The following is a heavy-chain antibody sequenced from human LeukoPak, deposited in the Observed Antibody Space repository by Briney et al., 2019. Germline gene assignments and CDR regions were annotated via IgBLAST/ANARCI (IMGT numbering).Heavy chain of an antibody. CDR2: ISAYNGNT. Sequence: ASVKVSCKASGYTFTSYGISWVRQAPGQGLEWMGWISAYNGNTNYAQKLQGRVTMTTDTSTSTAYMELRSLRSDDTAVYYCARDGQTYYDFWSGHHYYMGVWGKGTTVTVSS. CDR3: ARDGQTYYDFWSGHHYYMGV. D-gene: IGHD3-3*01. V-gene: IGHV1-18*01. J-gene: IGHJ6*03. CDR1: GYTFTSYG.